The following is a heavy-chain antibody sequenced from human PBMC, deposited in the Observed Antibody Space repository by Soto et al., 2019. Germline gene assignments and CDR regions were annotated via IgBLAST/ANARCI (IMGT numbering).Heavy chain of an antibody. J-gene: IGHJ4*02. CDR2: IYYSGST. CDR3: ARATSFSGHHGY. Sequence: QLQLQESGPGLVKPSHTLSLACTVSGGSFSSCGYYWSWIRQLPGKGLDWIGYIYYSGSTYYNPSLKSRFTISLDTAKIQFSLKLSSVTAADTAVYYCARATSFSGHHGYWGQGTLVTVSS. CDR1: GGSFSSCGYY. V-gene: IGHV4-31*03. D-gene: IGHD2-8*02.